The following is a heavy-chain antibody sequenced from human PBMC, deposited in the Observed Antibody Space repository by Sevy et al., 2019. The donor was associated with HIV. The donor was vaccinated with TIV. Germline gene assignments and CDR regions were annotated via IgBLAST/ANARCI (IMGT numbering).Heavy chain of an antibody. J-gene: IGHJ4*02. CDR1: GGSISSGDYY. V-gene: IGHV4-30-4*01. CDR3: ARAGKSYGLFSGGFDY. D-gene: IGHD5-18*01. CDR2: IYYSGNT. Sequence: SETLSLTCTVSGGSISSGDYYWSWIRQPPGKGLEWIGYIYYSGNTYYNPSLKSRVTISLDTSKNQFSLKLSSVTAADTAVYYCARAGKSYGLFSGGFDYWGQGTLVTFSS.